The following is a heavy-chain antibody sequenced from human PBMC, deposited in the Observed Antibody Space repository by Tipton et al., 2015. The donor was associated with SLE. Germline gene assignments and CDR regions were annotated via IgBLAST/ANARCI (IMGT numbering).Heavy chain of an antibody. D-gene: IGHD3-16*02. CDR2: INVGNGNT. Sequence: QLVQSGAEVKKPGASVKVSCKASGYTFTNYAMHWVRQAPGQRLEWMGWINVGNGNTKYSQKFQGRVTITRDTSASTAYMELSSQRPEDTAVYYCARDMITFGGVIVDAFDIWGQGQWSPSLQ. V-gene: IGHV1-3*01. CDR3: ARDMITFGGVIVDAFDI. J-gene: IGHJ3*02. CDR1: GYTFTNYA.